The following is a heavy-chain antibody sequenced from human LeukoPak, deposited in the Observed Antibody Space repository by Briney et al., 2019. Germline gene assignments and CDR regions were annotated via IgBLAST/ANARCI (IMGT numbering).Heavy chain of an antibody. CDR2: INPNSGGT. CDR3: ARDRGLDCSGGSCSYNWFDP. J-gene: IGHJ5*02. D-gene: IGHD2-15*01. Sequence: ASVRVSCKASGYTFTGYYMHWVRQAPGQGLEWMGWINPNSGGTNYAQKFQGRVTMTRDTSISTAYMELSRLRSDDTAVYYCARDRGLDCSGGSCSYNWFDPWGQGTLVTVSS. CDR1: GYTFTGYY. V-gene: IGHV1-2*02.